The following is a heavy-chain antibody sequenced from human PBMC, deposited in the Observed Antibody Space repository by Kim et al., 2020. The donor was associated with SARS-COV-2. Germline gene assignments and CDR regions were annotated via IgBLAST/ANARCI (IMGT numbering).Heavy chain of an antibody. J-gene: IGHJ4*02. Sequence: DSVKGRFTISRDNSKNTLYLQMNSLRAEDTAVYYCAKLRGVESVTTIFDYWGQGTLVTVSS. CDR3: AKLRGVESVTTIFDY. V-gene: IGHV3-23*01. D-gene: IGHD2-21*02.